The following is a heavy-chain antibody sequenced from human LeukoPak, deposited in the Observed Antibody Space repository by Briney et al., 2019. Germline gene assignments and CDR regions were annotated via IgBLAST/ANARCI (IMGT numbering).Heavy chain of an antibody. J-gene: IGHJ4*02. CDR2: ISSGSYI. CDR3: ATGGRYSSSDY. CDR1: GFSFISYT. D-gene: IGHD6-19*01. Sequence: GGSLRLSCAASGFSFISYTMNWVRQAPGKGLEWVSSISSGSYIYYADSVKGRFTISRDNAKNSLYLQMNSLRAEDTAVYYCATGGRYSSSDYWGQGTLVTVSS. V-gene: IGHV3-21*01.